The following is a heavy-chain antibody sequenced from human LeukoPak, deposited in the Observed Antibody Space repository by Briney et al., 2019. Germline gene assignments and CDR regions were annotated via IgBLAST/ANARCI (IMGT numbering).Heavy chain of an antibody. D-gene: IGHD2-21*02. J-gene: IGHJ4*02. CDR2: IIPIFGTA. CDR3: ARELAHCGGDCYSGYLFDY. Sequence: GASVKVSCKASGGTFSSYAISWVRQAPGQGLEWMGGIIPIFGTANYAQKFQGRVTITTDESTSTAYMELSSLRSEDTAVYYCARELAHCGGDCYSGYLFDYWGQGTLVTVSS. V-gene: IGHV1-69*05. CDR1: GGTFSSYA.